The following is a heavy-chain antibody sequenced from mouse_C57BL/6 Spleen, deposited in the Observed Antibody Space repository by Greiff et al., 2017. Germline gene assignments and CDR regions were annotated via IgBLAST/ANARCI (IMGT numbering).Heavy chain of an antibody. J-gene: IGHJ2*01. Sequence: VQLKESGPELVKPGASVKISCKASGYSFTGYYMNWVKQSPEQSLEWIGEINPSTGGTTYNQKFKAKATLTVDKSSSTAYMQLKSLTSEDSAVYYGAREGKFDYWGQGTTLTVSS. CDR3: AREGKFDY. V-gene: IGHV1-42*01. CDR1: GYSFTGYY. CDR2: INPSTGGT.